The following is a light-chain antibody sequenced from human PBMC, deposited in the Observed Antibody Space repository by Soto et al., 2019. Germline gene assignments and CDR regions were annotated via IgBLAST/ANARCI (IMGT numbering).Light chain of an antibody. CDR2: EVS. CDR3: SSYTSSSTLDVV. J-gene: IGLJ2*01. CDR1: SSDVGGYDY. V-gene: IGLV2-14*01. Sequence: QSALTQPASVSGSPGQSITISCTGTSSDVGGYDYVSWYQQHPGKAPKLMIYEVSNRPSGVSNPFSGYKSGNTASLTISGLQAEDEADYYCSSYTSSSTLDVVFGGGTKLTVL.